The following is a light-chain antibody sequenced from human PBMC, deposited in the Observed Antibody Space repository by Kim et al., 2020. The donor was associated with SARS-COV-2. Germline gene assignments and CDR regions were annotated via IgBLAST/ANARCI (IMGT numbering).Light chain of an antibody. J-gene: IGKJ4*01. Sequence: EIVMMQSPATLSVSPGERATLSCRASQSVSSNLAWYQQKPGQAPRLLIYGASTRATGIPARFSGSGSGTEFTLTISSLQSEDFAVYYCQQYNNRPPLTFGGGTKVDIK. V-gene: IGKV3-15*01. CDR2: GAS. CDR3: QQYNNRPPLT. CDR1: QSVSSN.